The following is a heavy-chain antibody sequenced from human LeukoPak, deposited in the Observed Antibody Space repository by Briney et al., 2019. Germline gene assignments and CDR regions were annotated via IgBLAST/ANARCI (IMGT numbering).Heavy chain of an antibody. CDR1: GGSISSLY. D-gene: IGHD6-6*01. Sequence: SETLSLTCSVSGGSISSLYWSRIRQPPGKGLEWIGYIYYTGSTNYNPSLRGRVTMFVDMSKNQFSLRLSSVTAADTAVYYCARHRAYSSSSPFDYWGQGTLVTVS. CDR3: ARHRAYSSSSPFDY. V-gene: IGHV4-59*08. CDR2: IYYTGST. J-gene: IGHJ4*02.